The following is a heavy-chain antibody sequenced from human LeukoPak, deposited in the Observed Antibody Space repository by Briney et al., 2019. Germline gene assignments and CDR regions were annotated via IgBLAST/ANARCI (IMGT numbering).Heavy chain of an antibody. J-gene: IGHJ4*02. D-gene: IGHD3-10*01. CDR2: ISGSGGST. CDR1: GFTFSIYA. Sequence: GGSLRLSCAASGFTFSIYAMIWVRQAPGKGLEWFSAISGSGGSTHYADSVEGRFNISRDNSKNKLYLQMNSLRAEDTAVYYCATETDIWFGELWDWGQGTLVTVSS. CDR3: ATETDIWFGELWD. V-gene: IGHV3-23*01.